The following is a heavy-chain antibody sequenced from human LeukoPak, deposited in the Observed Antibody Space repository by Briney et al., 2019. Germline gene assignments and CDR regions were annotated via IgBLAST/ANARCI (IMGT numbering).Heavy chain of an antibody. Sequence: SETLSLTCTVSGRSISSYYWSWIRQPPGEGREWVGYTYYGGTPNYNPSLRVRVTISVDTSKNQSSLNLTAVNVTAPAGYYCVRERDCSGGSCYSGVNWFDPWGQGTLVTVSS. V-gene: IGHV4-59*01. CDR1: GRSISSYY. CDR2: TYYGGTP. CDR3: VRERDCSGGSCYSGVNWFDP. J-gene: IGHJ5*02. D-gene: IGHD2-15*01.